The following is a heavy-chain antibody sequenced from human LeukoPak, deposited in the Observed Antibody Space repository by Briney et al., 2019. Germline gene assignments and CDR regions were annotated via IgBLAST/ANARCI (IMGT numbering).Heavy chain of an antibody. Sequence: GGSLRLSCAASGFTFSSYGMHWVRQAPGKGLEWVTFMRYDGSNQYYTDSVKGRFTISRDNSKNTLYLQMNSLRAEDTAVYYCAELGITMIGGVWGKGTTVTISS. V-gene: IGHV3-30*02. CDR1: GFTFSSYG. J-gene: IGHJ6*04. D-gene: IGHD3-10*02. CDR3: AELGITMIGGV. CDR2: MRYDGSNQ.